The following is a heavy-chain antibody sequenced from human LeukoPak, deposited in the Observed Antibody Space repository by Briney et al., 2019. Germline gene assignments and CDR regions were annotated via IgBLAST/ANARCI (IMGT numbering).Heavy chain of an antibody. Sequence: GGSLRLSCAASGFTFSSYAMSWVRQAPGKGLEWVSAISGSSGSTYYADSVKGRFTISRDNSKNTLYLQMNSLRAEDTAVYYCAKDKWELPLLHYFDYWGQGTLVTVSS. CDR2: ISGSSGST. CDR3: AKDKWELPLLHYFDY. V-gene: IGHV3-23*01. CDR1: GFTFSSYA. D-gene: IGHD1-26*01. J-gene: IGHJ4*02.